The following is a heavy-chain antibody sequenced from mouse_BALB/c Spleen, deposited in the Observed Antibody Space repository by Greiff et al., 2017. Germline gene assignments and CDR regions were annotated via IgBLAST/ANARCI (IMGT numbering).Heavy chain of an antibody. CDR2: ISYSGST. CDR3: ARGGTAGSLYFDV. D-gene: IGHD1-2*01. V-gene: IGHV3-2*02. J-gene: IGHJ1*02. CDR1: GYSITSDYA. Sequence: EVKLQESGPGLVKPSQSLSLTCTVTGYSITSDYAWNWIRQFPGNKLEWMGYISYSGSTSYNPSLKSRISITRDTSKNQFFLQLNSVTTEDPATFYCARGGTAGSLYFDVRGAGVTVSV.